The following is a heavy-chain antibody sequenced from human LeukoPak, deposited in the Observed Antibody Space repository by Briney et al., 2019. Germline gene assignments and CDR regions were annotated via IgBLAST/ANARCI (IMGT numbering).Heavy chain of an antibody. J-gene: IGHJ4*02. V-gene: IGHV3-66*01. CDR2: INSGGTT. D-gene: IGHD3-16*01. Sequence: GGSLRLSCVASGFNVSSTYMNWVRQAPGKGLEWVSLINSGGTTYYPDSVKGRFTIARDNSKNTLFLQMNSLRAEDSGVYYCATMGEQIGKAYFDYWGQGTLVTASS. CDR3: ATMGEQIGKAYFDY. CDR1: GFNVSSTY.